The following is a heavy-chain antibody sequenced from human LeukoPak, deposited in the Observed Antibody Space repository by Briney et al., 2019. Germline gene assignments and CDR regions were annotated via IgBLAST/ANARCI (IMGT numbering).Heavy chain of an antibody. CDR1: GFTFSSYS. CDR3: GRGRAY. Sequence: GGSLRLSCAASGFTFSSYSMNWVRQAPGKGLDWVSYISSDSTTIYYADAVKGRFTISRDNAKNSLYLQMNSLRDEDTAVYYCGRGRAYWGQGTLVSVSS. CDR2: ISSDSTTI. J-gene: IGHJ4*02. V-gene: IGHV3-48*02.